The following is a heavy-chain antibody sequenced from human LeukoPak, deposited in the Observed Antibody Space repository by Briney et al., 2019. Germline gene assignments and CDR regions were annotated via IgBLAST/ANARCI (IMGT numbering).Heavy chain of an antibody. CDR3: ARGDYGDYHDAFDI. CDR1: GDSISNFY. D-gene: IGHD4-17*01. Sequence: SETLSLTCSVSGDSISNFYWSWIRQPPGKGLEWIGYIDYRGSTSYNPSLRSRVTISIDTSKNRFSLRLSSVTAADTAVYYCARGDYGDYHDAFDIWGQGTMVTVSS. J-gene: IGHJ3*02. CDR2: IDYRGST. V-gene: IGHV4-59*08.